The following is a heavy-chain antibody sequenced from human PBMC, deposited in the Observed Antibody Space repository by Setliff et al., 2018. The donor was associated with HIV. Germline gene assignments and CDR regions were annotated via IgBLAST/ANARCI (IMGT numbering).Heavy chain of an antibody. CDR1: GGSISSYY. D-gene: IGHD5-18*01. Sequence: SETLSLTCTVSGGSISSYYWSWIRQPAGKGLEWIGHIYISGSTNYNPSFNSRVTMSVDTSKNQFSLRLTSVTAADTAMYHCARVFVDTAVLRVLEYYFDSWGRGTLVTVSS. V-gene: IGHV4-4*07. J-gene: IGHJ4*02. CDR3: ARVFVDTAVLRVLEYYFDS. CDR2: IYISGST.